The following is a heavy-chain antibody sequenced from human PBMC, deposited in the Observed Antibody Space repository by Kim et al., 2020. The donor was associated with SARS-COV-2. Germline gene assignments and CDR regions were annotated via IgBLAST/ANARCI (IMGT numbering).Heavy chain of an antibody. CDR2: IYYSGST. CDR1: GGSISSSSYY. Sequence: SETLSLTCTVSGGSISSSSYYWGWIRQPPGKGLEWIGSIYYSGSTYYNPSLKSRVTISVDTSKNQFSLKLSSVTAADTAVYYCAREVKSPRHYYDSSGYYRKRSAFDIWGQGTMVTVSS. J-gene: IGHJ3*02. V-gene: IGHV4-39*07. D-gene: IGHD3-22*01. CDR3: AREVKSPRHYYDSSGYYRKRSAFDI.